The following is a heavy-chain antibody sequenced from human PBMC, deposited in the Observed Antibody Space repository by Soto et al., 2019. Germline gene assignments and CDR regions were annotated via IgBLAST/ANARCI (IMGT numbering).Heavy chain of an antibody. J-gene: IGHJ3*02. Sequence: SGPTLVKPTQTLTLTCTFSGFSLSTSGVGVGWIRQPPGKALEWLALIYWDDDKRYSPSLKSRLTITKDTSKNQVVLTMTNMDPVDTATYYCAHRRAIFGVVTHLRAFDIWGQGTMVTVSS. CDR3: AHRRAIFGVVTHLRAFDI. D-gene: IGHD3-3*01. CDR2: IYWDDDK. V-gene: IGHV2-5*02. CDR1: GFSLSTSGVG.